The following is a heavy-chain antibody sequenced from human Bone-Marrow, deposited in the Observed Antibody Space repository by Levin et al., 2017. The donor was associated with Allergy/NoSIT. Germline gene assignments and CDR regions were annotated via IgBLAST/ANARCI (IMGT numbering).Heavy chain of an antibody. V-gene: IGHV3-53*01. CDR2: IYSGGST. J-gene: IGHJ4*02. D-gene: IGHD3-3*01. CDR1: GFTISSNY. CDR3: ARGATIFGERYFDY. Sequence: PGGSLRLSCAASGFTISSNYMSWVRQAPGKGLEWVSVIYSGGSTYYADSVKGRFTISRDNSKNTLYLQMNSLRAEDTAVYYCARGATIFGERYFDYWGQGTLVTVSS.